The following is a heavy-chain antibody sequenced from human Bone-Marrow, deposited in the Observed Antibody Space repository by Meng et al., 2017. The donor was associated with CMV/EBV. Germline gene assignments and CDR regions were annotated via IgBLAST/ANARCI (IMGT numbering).Heavy chain of an antibody. CDR2: INHSGST. CDR3: ARSFIAAADRFDP. D-gene: IGHD6-13*01. CDR1: GGSFSGYY. V-gene: IGHV4-34*01. Sequence: ESLKISCAVYGGSFSGYYWSWIRQPPGKGLEWIGEINHSGSTNYNPSLKSRVTISVDTSKNQFSLKLSSVTAADTAVYYCARSFIAAADRFDPWGQGTLVTVSS. J-gene: IGHJ5*02.